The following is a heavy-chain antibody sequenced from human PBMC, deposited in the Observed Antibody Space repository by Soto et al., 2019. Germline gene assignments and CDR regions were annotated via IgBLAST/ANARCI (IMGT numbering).Heavy chain of an antibody. CDR2: IYHSGST. Sequence: QLQLQESGSGLVKPSQTLSLTCAVSGGAISSGGYSWSWIRQPPGKGLEWIGYIYHSGSTYYNPSLKSRVTISVDRSKNQFSLKLSSVTAADTAVYYCARRRGFPDYYGMDVWGQGTTVTVYS. CDR1: GGAISSGGYS. V-gene: IGHV4-30-2*01. CDR3: ARRRGFPDYYGMDV. J-gene: IGHJ6*02. D-gene: IGHD5-12*01.